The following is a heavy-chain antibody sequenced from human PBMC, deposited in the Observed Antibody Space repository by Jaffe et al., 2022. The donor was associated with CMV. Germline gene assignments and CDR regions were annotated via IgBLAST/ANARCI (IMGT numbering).Heavy chain of an antibody. CDR2: VYSNGKA. V-gene: IGHV4-39*01. CDR3: ARHGRLWSVRGTSYMDV. Sequence: QVQVRESGPGLVRPSETLSLTCTVSGGSITSSSAYWAWIRQTPGKGLECIGNVYSNGKAYYNPSLESRVSLSVDTSMNQFFLKVTSVTAEDTGVYYCARHGRLWSVRGTSYMDVWGKGTTVIVSS. D-gene: IGHD3-10*02. CDR1: GGSITSSSAY. J-gene: IGHJ6*03.